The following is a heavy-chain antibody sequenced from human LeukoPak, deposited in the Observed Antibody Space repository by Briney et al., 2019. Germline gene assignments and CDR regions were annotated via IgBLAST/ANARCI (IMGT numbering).Heavy chain of an antibody. Sequence: ASVKVSCKASGYTFTNYGITWVRQAPGRGLQCMGGISTYNGNTHYAQRFQGRVTMTTDTSTSTVYMELRSLRSDDTAVHYCARDEAGFGTTPLDYWGQGTLVTVSS. CDR2: ISTYNGNT. CDR1: GYTFTNYG. V-gene: IGHV1-18*01. CDR3: ARDEAGFGTTPLDY. D-gene: IGHD2-8*01. J-gene: IGHJ4*02.